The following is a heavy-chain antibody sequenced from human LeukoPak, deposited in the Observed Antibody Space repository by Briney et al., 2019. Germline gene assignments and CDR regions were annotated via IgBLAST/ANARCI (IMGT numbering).Heavy chain of an antibody. Sequence: SETLSLTCTVSGGSISSYCWSWIRQPPGKGLEWIGSIYYSGSTNYNPSLKSRVTMSVDTSKNQFSLKLSSVTALDTAVYYCARNVIGHGFTYSDYWGQGTLVTVSS. V-gene: IGHV4-59*12. J-gene: IGHJ4*02. CDR3: ARNVIGHGFTYSDY. D-gene: IGHD3-22*01. CDR2: IYYSGST. CDR1: GGSISSYC.